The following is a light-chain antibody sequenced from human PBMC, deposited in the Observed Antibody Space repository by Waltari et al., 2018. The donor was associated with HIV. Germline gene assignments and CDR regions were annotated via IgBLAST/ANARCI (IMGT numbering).Light chain of an antibody. V-gene: IGLV2-8*01. CDR1: SSDIGAYDF. Sequence: QSALTQPPSASGSLGPSVTIYCTGSSSDIGAYDFVSWFQQHPHSAPKLLLYEVTRRPSTVSARFSGSRSGNTAFLTVAGLQPDDEATYFCSSYGDSLRVLFGGGTNVTVL. CDR3: SSYGDSLRVL. CDR2: EVT. J-gene: IGLJ3*02.